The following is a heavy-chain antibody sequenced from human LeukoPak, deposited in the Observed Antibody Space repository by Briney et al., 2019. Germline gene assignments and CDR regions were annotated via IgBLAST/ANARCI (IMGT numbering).Heavy chain of an antibody. Sequence: GGSLRLSCAASGFTFSSYAMSWVRQAPGKGLEWVSAISGSGGSTYYADSVKGRFTISRDNSKNTLYLQMNSLRAEDTAVCYCATTEEHYDFWSGYYRRWFDPWGQGTLVTVSS. CDR1: GFTFSSYA. D-gene: IGHD3-3*01. V-gene: IGHV3-23*01. CDR3: ATTEEHYDFWSGYYRRWFDP. J-gene: IGHJ5*02. CDR2: ISGSGGST.